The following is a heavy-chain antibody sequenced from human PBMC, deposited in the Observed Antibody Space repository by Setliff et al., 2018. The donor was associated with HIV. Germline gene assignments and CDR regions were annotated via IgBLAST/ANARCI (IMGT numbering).Heavy chain of an antibody. CDR3: ASKSSSSEEGVYFFDY. D-gene: IGHD6-6*01. J-gene: IGHJ4*02. V-gene: IGHV4-34*01. Sequence: SETLSLTCAIYGGSFSGYYWSWIRQPPGKGLEWIGEINHSGSTNYNPSLKSRVTISVDTSKNQFYLRLSSVTAADTAVYFCASKSSSSEEGVYFFDYWGQGALVTVSS. CDR2: INHSGST. CDR1: GGSFSGYY.